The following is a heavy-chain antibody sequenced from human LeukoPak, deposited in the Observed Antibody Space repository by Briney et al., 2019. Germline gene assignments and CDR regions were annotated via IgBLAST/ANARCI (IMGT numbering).Heavy chain of an antibody. CDR2: IYYSGST. J-gene: IGHJ6*03. D-gene: IGHD5-24*01. V-gene: IGHV4-59*01. Sequence: PSETLSLTCTVSGGSISSYYWSWIRQPPGKGLEWIGYIYYSGSTNYNPSLKSRVTISVGTSKNQFSLKLSSVTAADTAVYYCARVLFRDGYNFPYYYYMDVWGKGTTVTVSS. CDR3: ARVLFRDGYNFPYYYYMDV. CDR1: GGSISSYY.